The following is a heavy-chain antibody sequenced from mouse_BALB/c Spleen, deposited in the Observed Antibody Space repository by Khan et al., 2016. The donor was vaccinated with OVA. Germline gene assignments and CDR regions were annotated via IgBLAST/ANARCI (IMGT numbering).Heavy chain of an antibody. CDR3: ASEWGSWFAY. CDR2: ISPGSDNT. V-gene: IGHV1-77*01. D-gene: IGHD1-3*01. CDR1: GFIFIDYN. Sequence: QVQLKESGTELARPGASVKLSCTASGFIFIDYNINWVKQRPGQGLEWIGKISPGSDNTYYNEKLKGKATLTADKSSSTAYMQLSSLTSEDTAVYFCASEWGSWFAYWGQGTLVTVSA. J-gene: IGHJ3*01.